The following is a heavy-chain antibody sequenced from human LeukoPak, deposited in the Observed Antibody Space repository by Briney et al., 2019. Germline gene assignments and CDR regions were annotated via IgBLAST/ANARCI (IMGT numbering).Heavy chain of an antibody. CDR1: GGSFSGYY. V-gene: IGHV4-34*01. J-gene: IGHJ6*02. D-gene: IGHD3-3*01. CDR2: INHSGST. Sequence: SETLSLTCAVYGGSFSGYYWSWIRQPPGKGLEWIGEINHSGSTNYNPSLKSRVTISVDTSKNQFSLKLSSVAAADTAVYYCAREGTYYDFWSGYPYGMDVWGQGTTVTVSS. CDR3: AREGTYYDFWSGYPYGMDV.